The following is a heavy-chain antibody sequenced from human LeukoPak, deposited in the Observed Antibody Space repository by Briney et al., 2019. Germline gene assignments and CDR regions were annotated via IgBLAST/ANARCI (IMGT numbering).Heavy chain of an antibody. D-gene: IGHD5-18*01. CDR1: GGSISSGSYY. Sequence: SETLSLTCSLSGGSISSGSYYWSWVRQPAGKGLEWIGRVYPSGSTSYHPSFKSRVSISIDTFKNQYPLNLSSVTAADTAVYYCAKDMGPTYSNLIGDWFAPWGQGLLVTVSS. CDR2: VYPSGST. J-gene: IGHJ5*02. V-gene: IGHV4-61*02. CDR3: AKDMGPTYSNLIGDWFAP.